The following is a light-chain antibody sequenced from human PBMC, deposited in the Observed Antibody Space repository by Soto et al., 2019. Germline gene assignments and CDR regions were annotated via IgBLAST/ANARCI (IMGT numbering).Light chain of an antibody. J-gene: IGKJ1*01. CDR1: QSISSW. CDR2: KAS. CDR3: QQYASYWM. Sequence: DIQMTQSPSTLSASVGDRVTITCRASQSISSWLACYQQKPGKAPKLLIYKASSLQSGVPSRFSGSGYGTEITHTINSLQLEDFASYYGQQYASYWMCGQATNVEIK. V-gene: IGKV1-5*03.